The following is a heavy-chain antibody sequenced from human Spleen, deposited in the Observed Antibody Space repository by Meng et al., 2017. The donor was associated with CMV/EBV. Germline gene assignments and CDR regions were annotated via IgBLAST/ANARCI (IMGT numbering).Heavy chain of an antibody. D-gene: IGHD5-18*01. Sequence: SVKVSCKASGGSFSRHVINWVRQAPGQGLEWMGGIIPIFLTPNYAQKFQGRATISADESTTTAHMELSSLTSEDTAVYYCARGLDPATANSIRFYYFGMDVWGQGTTVTVSS. CDR3: ARGLDPATANSIRFYYFGMDV. J-gene: IGHJ6*02. V-gene: IGHV1-69*13. CDR1: GGSFSRHV. CDR2: IIPIFLTP.